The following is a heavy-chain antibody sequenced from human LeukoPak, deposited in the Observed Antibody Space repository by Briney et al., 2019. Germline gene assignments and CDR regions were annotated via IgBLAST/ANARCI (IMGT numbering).Heavy chain of an antibody. D-gene: IGHD2-15*01. CDR1: GFTFSSYD. Sequence: HPGGSLRLSCAASGFTFSSYDMHWVRQATGKGLEWVSAIGTAGDTYYPGSVKGRFTISRENAKNSLYLQMNSLRAGDTAVYYCARAGYCSGGSCYSEAFDIWGQGTMVTVSS. CDR2: IGTAGDT. V-gene: IGHV3-13*01. CDR3: ARAGYCSGGSCYSEAFDI. J-gene: IGHJ3*02.